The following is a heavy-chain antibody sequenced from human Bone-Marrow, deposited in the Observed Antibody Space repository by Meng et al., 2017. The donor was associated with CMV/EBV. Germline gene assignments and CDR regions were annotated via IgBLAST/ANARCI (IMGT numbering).Heavy chain of an antibody. D-gene: IGHD1-14*01. CDR1: GFTFYHFA. CDR2: IGGGVVSK. Sequence: GGSLRLSCAAAGFTFYHFAMSWVRQPPGKGLEWVSAIGGGVVSKYYADSVKGRFTISRDNSRNMLYLQMNNVGAGETALYYYAKDVRWYNRPSEHWGQGTLVTVSS. J-gene: IGHJ4*02. CDR3: AKDVRWYNRPSEH. V-gene: IGHV3-23*01.